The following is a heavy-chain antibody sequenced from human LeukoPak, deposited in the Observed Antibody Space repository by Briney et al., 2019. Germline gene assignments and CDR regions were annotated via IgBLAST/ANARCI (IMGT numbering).Heavy chain of an antibody. V-gene: IGHV3-33*01. CDR3: ARSLSGFSGDGYTL. CDR2: IWYDGSNI. Sequence: PGGSLRLSCAASGFTFSTYAMHWVRQAPGKGLEGVALIWYDGSNICYADSVKGRFTISRDDSKNTVYLQMDSLRADDTAVYYCARSLSGFSGDGYTLGGQGTLVTVSS. D-gene: IGHD5-12*01. CDR1: GFTFSTYA. J-gene: IGHJ4*02.